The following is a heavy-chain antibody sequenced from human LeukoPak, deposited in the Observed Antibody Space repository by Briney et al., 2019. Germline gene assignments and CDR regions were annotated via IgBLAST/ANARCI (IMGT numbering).Heavy chain of an antibody. D-gene: IGHD2-2*01. J-gene: IGHJ4*02. CDR1: GFTFSSYG. CDR2: ISYDGSNK. Sequence: PGRSLRLSCAASGFTFSSYGMHWVRQAPGEGLEWVAVISYDGSNKYYADSVKGRFTISRDSSKNTLYLQMNSLRAEDTAVYYCAKTTIGYCSSTSCYYSPLDYWGQGTLVTVSS. V-gene: IGHV3-30*18. CDR3: AKTTIGYCSSTSCYYSPLDY.